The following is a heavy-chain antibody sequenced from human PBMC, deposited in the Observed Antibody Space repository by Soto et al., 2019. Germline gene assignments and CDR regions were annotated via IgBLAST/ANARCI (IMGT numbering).Heavy chain of an antibody. CDR3: ARTTSVFDY. Sequence: PXHTLSLTFAISGDSFSSKIAAWNWIRQSPSRGLEWLGRTYYRSMWYNEYSVSVKSRITINPDTSKNQFYLQLNSVTPEDTAVYSCARTTSVFDYWGQGTQVTASS. J-gene: IGHJ4*02. CDR2: TYYRSMWYN. V-gene: IGHV6-1*01. D-gene: IGHD1-1*01. CDR1: GDSFSSKIAA.